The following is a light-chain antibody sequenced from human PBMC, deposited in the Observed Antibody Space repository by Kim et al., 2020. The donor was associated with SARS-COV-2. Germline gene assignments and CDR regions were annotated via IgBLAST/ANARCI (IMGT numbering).Light chain of an antibody. J-gene: IGKJ2*04. CDR2: AVS. V-gene: IGKV1-8*01. CDR3: QQYYSYPCS. Sequence: PSSGERVHIPCRASHYVSTYLAWYQHNPGKAPNLLMYAVSTLHSGVPSRFRGSGSGTDFTLTISCLQSEDFATYYCQQYYSYPCSFGQGTKLEI. CDR1: HYVSTY.